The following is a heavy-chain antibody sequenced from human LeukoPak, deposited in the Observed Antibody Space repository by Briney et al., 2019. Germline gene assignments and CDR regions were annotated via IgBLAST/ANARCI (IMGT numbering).Heavy chain of an antibody. CDR3: AGQDGNPKYYFDY. J-gene: IGHJ4*02. V-gene: IGHV5-51*01. CDR2: IYPGDSDT. CDR1: GYSFTCYW. Sequence: GESLKISCKGSGYSFTCYWIGWVRQMPGKGLEWMGIIYPGDSDTRYRPSFQGQVTISVDKSISTAYLQWSSLKASDTAMYYCAGQDGNPKYYFDYGGQGTLVTVSS.